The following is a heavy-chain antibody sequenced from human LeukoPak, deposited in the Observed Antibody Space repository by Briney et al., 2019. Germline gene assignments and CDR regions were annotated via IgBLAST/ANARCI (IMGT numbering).Heavy chain of an antibody. CDR1: GFTFSSYA. D-gene: IGHD6-19*01. J-gene: IGHJ4*02. Sequence: GRSLRLSCAASGFTFSSYAMHWVRQAPGKGLEWVAVISYDGSNKYYADSVKGRFTISRDNSKNTLYLQMSSLRAEDTAVYYCAKDTAAVAGQRSYFDYWGQGTLVTVSS. V-gene: IGHV3-30-3*01. CDR2: ISYDGSNK. CDR3: AKDTAAVAGQRSYFDY.